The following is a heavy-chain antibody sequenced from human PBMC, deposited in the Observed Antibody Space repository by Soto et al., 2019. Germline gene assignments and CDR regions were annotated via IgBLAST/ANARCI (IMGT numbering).Heavy chain of an antibody. J-gene: IGHJ5*02. CDR1: GGSISSGGYS. D-gene: IGHD1-1*01. CDR3: ARDQLEGNWFDP. CDR2: IYLSGST. V-gene: IGHV4-30-2*01. Sequence: SETLSLTCAVSGGSISSGGYSWNWIRQPPGKGLEWIGYIYLSGSTLYNPSLKSRVTISVDKSKNQFSLKLTSVTAADTAVYYCARDQLEGNWFDPWGQGTLVTVSS.